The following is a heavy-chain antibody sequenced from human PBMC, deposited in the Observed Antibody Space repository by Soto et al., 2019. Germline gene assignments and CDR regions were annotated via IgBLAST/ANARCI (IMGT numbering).Heavy chain of an antibody. CDR3: ARSRTTVVTQPYGMDV. CDR2: IIPIFGTA. D-gene: IGHD4-17*01. CDR1: GGTFSSYA. Sequence: ASVKVSCKASGGTFSSYAISWVRQAPGQGLEWMGGIIPIFGTANYAQKFQGRVTITADKSTSTAYMELSGLRSEDTAVYYCARSRTTVVTQPYGMDVWGQGTTVTVSS. V-gene: IGHV1-69*06. J-gene: IGHJ6*02.